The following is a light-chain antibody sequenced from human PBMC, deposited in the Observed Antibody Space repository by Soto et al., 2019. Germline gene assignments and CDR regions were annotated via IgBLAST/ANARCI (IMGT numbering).Light chain of an antibody. CDR2: DVT. V-gene: IGLV2-14*01. CDR1: SGDIGTYHY. J-gene: IGLJ1*01. Sequence: QAVVTQPASVSGSPGQSITISCTGSSGDIGTYHYVSWYQHHPGRAPKLIISDVTDRPSGVSARFSGSKSGNTASLTISGLQADDEADYYCSSYRKSNTLVFGTGTKLTVL. CDR3: SSYRKSNTLV.